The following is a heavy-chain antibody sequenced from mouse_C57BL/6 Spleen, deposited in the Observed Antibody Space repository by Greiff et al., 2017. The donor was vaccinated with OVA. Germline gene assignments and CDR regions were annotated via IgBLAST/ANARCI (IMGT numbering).Heavy chain of an antibody. V-gene: IGHV3-6*01. CDR2: ISYDGSN. CDR1: GYSITSGYY. CDR3: ARCPLTGSLLAY. J-gene: IGHJ3*01. Sequence: EVKLEESGPGLVKPSQSLSLTCSVTGYSITSGYYWNWIRQFPGNKLEWMGYISYDGSNNYNPSLKNRISITRDTSKNQFFLKLNSVTTEDTATYYCARCPLTGSLLAYWGQGTLVTVSA. D-gene: IGHD4-1*01.